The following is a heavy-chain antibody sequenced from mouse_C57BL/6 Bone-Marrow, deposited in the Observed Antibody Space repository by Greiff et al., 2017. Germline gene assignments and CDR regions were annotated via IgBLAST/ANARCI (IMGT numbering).Heavy chain of an antibody. J-gene: IGHJ3*01. D-gene: IGHD1-1*01. CDR1: GFNIKDYY. CDR2: IDPEDGET. CDR3: ASFYYGSSPFAY. V-gene: IGHV14-2*01. Sequence: VQLKESGAELVKPGASVKLSCTASGFNIKDYYMHWVKQRTEQGLEWIGRIDPEDGETKYAPKFKGKATITADTSSNTAYLQLSSLTAEDTAVYYCASFYYGSSPFAYWGQGTLVTVSA.